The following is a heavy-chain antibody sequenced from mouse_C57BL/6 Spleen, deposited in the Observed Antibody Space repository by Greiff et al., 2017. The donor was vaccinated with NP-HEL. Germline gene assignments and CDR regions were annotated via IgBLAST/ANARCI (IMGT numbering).Heavy chain of an antibody. D-gene: IGHD1-1*01. CDR3: ARGGLLLRFYFDY. V-gene: IGHV1-31*01. J-gene: IGHJ2*01. CDR2: IYPYNGVS. CDR1: GYSFTGYY. Sequence: EVKVVESGPELVKPGASVKISCKASGYSFTGYYMHWVKQSHGNILDWIGYIYPYNGVSSYNQKFKGKATLTVDKSSSTAYMELRSLTSEDSAVYYCARGGLLLRFYFDYWGQGTTLTVSS.